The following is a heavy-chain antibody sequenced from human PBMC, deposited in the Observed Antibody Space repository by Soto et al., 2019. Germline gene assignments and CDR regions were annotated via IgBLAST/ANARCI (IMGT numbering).Heavy chain of an antibody. CDR1: GFNFRIYS. J-gene: IGHJ4*02. D-gene: IGHD4-4*01. V-gene: IGHV3-23*01. Sequence: GVSMRLSCAASGFNFRIYSMSCVRQAQGKGLEWVSGISATGGSKHYADSVRGRFAISRDNFKATLFLYMNSLRAEDTAVYYCAKSTGDPWTTHYFDYWGKGILVTVSS. CDR2: ISATGGSK. CDR3: AKSTGDPWTTHYFDY.